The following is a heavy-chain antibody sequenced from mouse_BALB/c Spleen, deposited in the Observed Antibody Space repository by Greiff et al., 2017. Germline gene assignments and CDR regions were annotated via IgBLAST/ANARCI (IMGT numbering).Heavy chain of an antibody. Sequence: EVQLVETGGGLVQPTGSLKLSCAASGFTFNTNAMNWVRQAPGKGLEWVARIRSKSNNYATYYADSVKDRFTISRDDSQSMLYLQMNNLKTEDTAMYYCVRKGYGNYGYFEVGGAGTTVTVSS. V-gene: IGHV10S3*01. CDR1: GFTFNTNA. D-gene: IGHD2-10*02. J-gene: IGHJ1*01. CDR3: VRKGYGNYGYFEV. CDR2: IRSKSNNYAT.